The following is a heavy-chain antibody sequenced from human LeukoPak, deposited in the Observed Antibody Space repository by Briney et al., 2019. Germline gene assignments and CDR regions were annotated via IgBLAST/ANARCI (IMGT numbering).Heavy chain of an antibody. CDR3: AREQAIYSSGWLA. V-gene: IGHV3-7*01. D-gene: IGHD6-19*01. J-gene: IGHJ5*02. Sequence: GGSLRLSCTAAGFSLSMYWMSWVRQAPGKGLEWVANIRSDGVEKYYVDSVRGRFTISTDTAKNTLYLQMNSLRAEDTAVYYCAREQAIYSSGWLAWGQGTLVTVSS. CDR2: IRSDGVEK. CDR1: GFSLSMYW.